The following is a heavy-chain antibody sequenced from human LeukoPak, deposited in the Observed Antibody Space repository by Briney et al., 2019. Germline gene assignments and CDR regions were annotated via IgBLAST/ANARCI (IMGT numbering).Heavy chain of an antibody. CDR2: ISAYNGNT. CDR1: GYTFTSYG. CDR3: ARVALYSSSWYGGDY. D-gene: IGHD6-13*01. Sequence: GASVKVSCKASGYTFTSYGISWVRQAPGQGLEWMGWISAYNGNTNYAQKLQGRVTMTTDTSTSTAYMELRSLRSDDTAAYYCARVALYSSSWYGGDYWGQGTLVTVSS. V-gene: IGHV1-18*01. J-gene: IGHJ4*02.